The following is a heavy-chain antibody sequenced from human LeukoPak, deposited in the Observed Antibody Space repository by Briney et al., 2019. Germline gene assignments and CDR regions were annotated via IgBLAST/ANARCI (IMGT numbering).Heavy chain of an antibody. CDR3: ASTNPSKRWLVLGYFQH. CDR2: ISYDGSNK. D-gene: IGHD6-19*01. CDR1: GFTFSSYA. J-gene: IGHJ1*01. V-gene: IGHV3-30*04. Sequence: PGGSLRLSCAASGFTFSSYAMHWVRQAPGKGLEWVAVISYDGSNKYYADSVKGRFTISRDNSKNTLYLQMNSLRAEDTAVYYCASTNPSKRWLVLGYFQHWGQGTLVTVSS.